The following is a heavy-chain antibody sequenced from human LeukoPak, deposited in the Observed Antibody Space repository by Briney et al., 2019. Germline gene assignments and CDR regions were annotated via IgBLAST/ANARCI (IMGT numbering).Heavy chain of an antibody. V-gene: IGHV3-48*02. CDR2: ISCGSSTI. CDR3: ARVAEIQLWLRSAFDY. CDR1: GFTFSTYG. J-gene: IGHJ4*02. D-gene: IGHD5-18*01. Sequence: GGSLRLSCAASGFTFSTYGMNWVRQAPGKGLEWVSFISCGSSTIYYADSVKGRFTISRDNAKSSLYLKMNSLRDEDTAVYYCARVAEIQLWLRSAFDYWGQGTLVTVSS.